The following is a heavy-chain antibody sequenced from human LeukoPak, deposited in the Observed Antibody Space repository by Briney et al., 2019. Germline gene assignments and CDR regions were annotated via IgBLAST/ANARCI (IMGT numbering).Heavy chain of an antibody. Sequence: PGGSLRLSCAASGFTFSDYYMNWIRQAPGKGLEWVSCISTSGSPIYYADSVKGRFTISRDNAKNTLYLQMNSLRAEDTAVYYCAREVYHYYGSGSWRYMDVWGKGTTVTISS. V-gene: IGHV3-11*04. J-gene: IGHJ6*03. CDR2: ISTSGSPI. D-gene: IGHD3-10*01. CDR1: GFTFSDYY. CDR3: AREVYHYYGSGSWRYMDV.